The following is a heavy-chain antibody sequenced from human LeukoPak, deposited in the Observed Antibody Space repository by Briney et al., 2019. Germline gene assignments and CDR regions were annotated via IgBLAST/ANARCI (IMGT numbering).Heavy chain of an antibody. CDR2: INPNSGGT. J-gene: IGHJ4*02. D-gene: IGHD2-2*01. Sequence: ASVKVSCKASGYTFTGYYMHWVQQAPGQGLEWMGRINPNSGGTNYAQKFQGRVTMTRDTSISTAYMELSRLRSDDTAVYYCARDHYQYQLLPGGYWGQGTLVTVSS. CDR1: GYTFTGYY. CDR3: ARDHYQYQLLPGGY. V-gene: IGHV1-2*06.